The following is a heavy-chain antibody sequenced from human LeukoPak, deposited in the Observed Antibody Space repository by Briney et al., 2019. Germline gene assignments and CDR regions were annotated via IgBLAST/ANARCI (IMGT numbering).Heavy chain of an antibody. D-gene: IGHD5-12*01. Sequence: PGGSLRLSCSASGFTFINHWMSWVRQAPGKGLECVAKINPDGSDKFYMDSARGRFTISRDNSKNSLFLQLNSLRAEDTAVYYCAREIWWRFDYWGQGRLVTVSS. CDR2: INPDGSDK. CDR3: AREIWWRFDY. J-gene: IGHJ4*02. V-gene: IGHV3-7*01. CDR1: GFTFINHW.